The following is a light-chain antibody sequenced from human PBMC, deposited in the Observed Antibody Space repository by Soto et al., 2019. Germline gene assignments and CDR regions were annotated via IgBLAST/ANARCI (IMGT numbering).Light chain of an antibody. V-gene: IGKV1-33*01. CDR3: QQYAGLAST. CDR2: DAS. J-gene: IGKJ2*02. Sequence: DIQMTQSPSSLSASVGDRVTITCQASQDITNYLNWYQHKVGKVPKLLISDASNLETGVPSRFSGSGSGTDFSFPISSLQPEDFATYYCQQYAGLASTFGQGTNLEIK. CDR1: QDITNY.